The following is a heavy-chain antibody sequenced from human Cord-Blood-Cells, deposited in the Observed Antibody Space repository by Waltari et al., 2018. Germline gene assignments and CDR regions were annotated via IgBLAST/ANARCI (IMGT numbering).Heavy chain of an antibody. CDR1: GFTVSSTY. Sequence: VQLVESGGGLIQPGGSLRLSCAASGFTVSSTYMTWVRQAPGKGRGWVSVIYSGGSTYYAGSVKGRFTISRDNSKNTLYLQMNSLRAEDTAVYYCARMYSSSSGFFDYWGQGTLVTVSS. CDR3: ARMYSSSSGFFDY. V-gene: IGHV3-53*01. D-gene: IGHD6-6*01. J-gene: IGHJ4*02. CDR2: IYSGGST.